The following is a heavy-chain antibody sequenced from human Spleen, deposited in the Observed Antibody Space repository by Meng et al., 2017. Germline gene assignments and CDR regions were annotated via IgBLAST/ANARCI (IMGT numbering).Heavy chain of an antibody. CDR1: GGSISGSSFY. Sequence: QLQLQESGPGLVRPSETLSLTCTVSGGSISGSSFYWGWIRQTPGKGLEWIGYIYYSGSTNYNPSLKSRVTISVDTSKNQFSLKLSSVTAADTAVYYCARVVAGTGDYWGQGTLVTVSS. V-gene: IGHV4-61*05. D-gene: IGHD6-19*01. J-gene: IGHJ4*02. CDR3: ARVVAGTGDY. CDR2: IYYSGST.